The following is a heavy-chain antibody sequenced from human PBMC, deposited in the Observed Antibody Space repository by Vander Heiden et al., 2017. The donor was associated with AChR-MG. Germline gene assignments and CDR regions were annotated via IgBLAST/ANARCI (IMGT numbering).Heavy chain of an antibody. CDR3: AKDQGSGWPVYYYYMDV. Sequence: QVQLVESGGGVVQPGRSLRLSCAASGFPSSSYGMHWVRQAPGKGLEWVAVISDDGSNKYYADSVKGRFTISRDNSKNTRYLQMNSLRAEDTAVYYCAKDQGSGWPVYYYYMDVWGKGTTVTVSS. J-gene: IGHJ6*03. CDR1: GFPSSSYG. V-gene: IGHV3-30*18. D-gene: IGHD6-19*01. CDR2: ISDDGSNK.